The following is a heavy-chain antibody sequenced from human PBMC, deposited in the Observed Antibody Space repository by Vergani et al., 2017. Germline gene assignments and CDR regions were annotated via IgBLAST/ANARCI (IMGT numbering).Heavy chain of an antibody. V-gene: IGHV3-23*01. D-gene: IGHD2-2*01. CDR3: ARGYCSSTSCQGRADY. CDR2: ISGSGGST. J-gene: IGHJ4*02. Sequence: EVQLLASGGGLVQPGGSLRLSCAASGFTFSSYAMSWVRQAPGKGLEWVSAISGSGGSTYYADSVKGRFTISRDNSKNTLYLQMNSLRAEDTAVYYCARGYCSSTSCQGRADYWGQGTLVTVSS. CDR1: GFTFSSYA.